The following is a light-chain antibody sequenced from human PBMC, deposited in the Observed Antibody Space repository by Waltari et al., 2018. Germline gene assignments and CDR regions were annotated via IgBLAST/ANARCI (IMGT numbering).Light chain of an antibody. J-gene: IGLJ3*02. V-gene: IGLV2-23*02. CDR3: SSYAGSVV. CDR1: SSGTGSYNV. Sequence: QSALTQPASVSGSRGQSITISCTGSSSGTGSYNVVSWYQHHPGKAPKLLIYGVNNRPSGVSNRFSGSKSGNTASLTISGLQAEDEADYYCSSYAGSVVFGGGTKLTVL. CDR2: GVN.